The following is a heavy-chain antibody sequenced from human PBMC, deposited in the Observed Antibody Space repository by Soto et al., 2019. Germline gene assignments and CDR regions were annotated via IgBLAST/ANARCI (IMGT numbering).Heavy chain of an antibody. CDR1: GGSISSGDYY. D-gene: IGHD3-10*01. Sequence: SETLSLTCTVSGGSISSGDYYWSWIRQPPGKGLEWIGYIYYSGSTYYNPSLKSRVTISVDTSKNQFSLKLSSVTAADTAVYYCARVGSGSYYFDYWGQGTLVTVSS. J-gene: IGHJ4*02. CDR3: ARVGSGSYYFDY. V-gene: IGHV4-30-4*01. CDR2: IYYSGST.